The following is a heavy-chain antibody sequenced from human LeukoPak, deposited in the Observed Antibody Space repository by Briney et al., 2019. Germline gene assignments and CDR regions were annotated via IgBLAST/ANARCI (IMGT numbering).Heavy chain of an antibody. CDR3: ASRSSVRYFDWFFNWFDP. Sequence: PSETLSLTCTVSGGSISSSSYYWGWIRQPPGKGLEWIGSIYYSGSTYYNPSLKSRVTISVDTSKNQFSLKLSSVTAADPAVYYCASRSSVRYFDWFFNWFDPWGQGTLVTVSS. J-gene: IGHJ5*02. CDR1: GGSISSSSYY. D-gene: IGHD3-9*01. V-gene: IGHV4-39*01. CDR2: IYYSGST.